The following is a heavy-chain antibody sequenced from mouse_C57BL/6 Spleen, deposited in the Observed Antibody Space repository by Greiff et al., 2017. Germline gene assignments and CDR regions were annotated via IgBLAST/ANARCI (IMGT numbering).Heavy chain of an antibody. V-gene: IGHV5-17*01. Sequence: DVKLVESGGGLVKPGGSLKLSCAASGFTFSDYGMHWVRQAPEKGLEWVAYISSGSSTIYYADTVKGRFTISRDNAKNTLFLQMTSLRSEDTAMYYCARESTTRYFDYWGQGTTLTVSS. CDR2: ISSGSSTI. D-gene: IGHD1-1*01. CDR1: GFTFSDYG. J-gene: IGHJ2*01. CDR3: ARESTTRYFDY.